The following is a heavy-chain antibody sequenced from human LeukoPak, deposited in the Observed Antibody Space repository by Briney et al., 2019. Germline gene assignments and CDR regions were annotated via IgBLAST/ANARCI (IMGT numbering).Heavy chain of an antibody. Sequence: GGSLRLSCVASGITFTNAWMSWVRQAPGKGLEWVGRIKRKTDGGTTDYAAPVKGRFTISRDDSKNMLYLQMNSLKTEDTAVYYCTRGDYGDHTDLDYWGQGTLVTVSS. CDR2: IKRKTDGGTT. V-gene: IGHV3-15*01. D-gene: IGHD4-17*01. J-gene: IGHJ4*02. CDR3: TRGDYGDHTDLDY. CDR1: GITFTNAW.